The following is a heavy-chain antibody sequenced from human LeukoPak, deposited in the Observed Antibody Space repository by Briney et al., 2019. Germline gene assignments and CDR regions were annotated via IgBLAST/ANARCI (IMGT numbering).Heavy chain of an antibody. CDR3: AKPEDSGYDGLV. CDR1: GFTLSSNY. Sequence: GGSLRLSCAASGFTLSSNYMSWVRQAPGKGLEWVSVIYSGGSTYYADSVKGRFTISIDNSKNTLYLQMNSLRAEDTAVYYCAKPEDSGYDGLVWGQGTLVTVSS. CDR2: IYSGGST. D-gene: IGHD5-12*01. J-gene: IGHJ4*02. V-gene: IGHV3-53*01.